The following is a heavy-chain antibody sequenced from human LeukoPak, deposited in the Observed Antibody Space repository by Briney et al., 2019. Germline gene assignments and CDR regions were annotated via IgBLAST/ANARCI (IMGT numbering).Heavy chain of an antibody. Sequence: PGGSLRLSCAASGFTFSTYGINWVRQAPGKRLEWVSYISSSSSAIYYADSVKGRFTISRDNAKNSLYLQMNSLRAEDTAVYYCARDQGGWFDPWGQGTLVTVSS. CDR2: ISSSSSAI. D-gene: IGHD3-16*01. CDR3: ARDQGGWFDP. V-gene: IGHV3-48*04. CDR1: GFTFSTYG. J-gene: IGHJ5*02.